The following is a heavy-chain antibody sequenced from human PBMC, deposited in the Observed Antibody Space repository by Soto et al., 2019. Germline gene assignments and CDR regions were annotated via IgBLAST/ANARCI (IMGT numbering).Heavy chain of an antibody. CDR1: GGSVSSGSYY. CDR2: IYYSGST. CDR3: ARGGGWYDNAFDI. D-gene: IGHD2-15*01. Sequence: SETLSLTCTVSGGSVSSGSYYWSWIRQPPGKGLEWIGYIYYSGSTNYNPSLKSRVTISVDTSKNQFSLKLSSVTAADTAVYYCARGGGWYDNAFDIWGQGTMVT. V-gene: IGHV4-61*01. J-gene: IGHJ3*02.